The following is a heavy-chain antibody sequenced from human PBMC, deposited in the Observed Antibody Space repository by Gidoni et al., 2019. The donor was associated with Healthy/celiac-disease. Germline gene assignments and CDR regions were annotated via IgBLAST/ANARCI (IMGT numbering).Heavy chain of an antibody. V-gene: IGHV4-31*03. Sequence: QVQLQEPGPGLVKPSQTLSLTCTVSGGSISSGGYYWSWIRQHPGKGLEWIGYIYYSGSTYYNPSLKSRVTISVDTSKNQFSLKLSSVTAADTAVYYCARDTYYYDSSGYYDQYYYYYGMDVWGQGTTVTVSS. CDR2: IYYSGST. CDR1: GGSISSGGYY. D-gene: IGHD3-22*01. CDR3: ARDTYYYDSSGYYDQYYYYYGMDV. J-gene: IGHJ6*02.